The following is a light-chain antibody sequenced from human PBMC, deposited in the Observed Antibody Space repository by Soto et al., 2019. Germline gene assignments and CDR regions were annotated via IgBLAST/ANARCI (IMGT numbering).Light chain of an antibody. Sequence: DLQMTQSPSSLSASVGDRVTMTCRTSQSISSYLNWYQQKPGKAPELLIYAASNLQNGVPSRFSSSGSGTDFTLTIISLQPEDFATYYCQQSYSAPRFGQGTKVEIK. V-gene: IGKV1-39*01. CDR1: QSISSY. J-gene: IGKJ1*01. CDR2: AAS. CDR3: QQSYSAPR.